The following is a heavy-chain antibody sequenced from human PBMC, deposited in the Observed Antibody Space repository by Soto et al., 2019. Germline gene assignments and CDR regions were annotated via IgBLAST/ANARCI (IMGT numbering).Heavy chain of an antibody. CDR2: MNPNSGNT. Sequence: ASVKVSCKASGCTFSSYAISWVRQATGQGLEWMGGMNPNSGNTGYAQKFQGRVTMTRNTSISTAYMELSSLRSEDPAVYYCAREKRCMDVWGHGTTVPVSS. CDR1: GCTFSSYA. J-gene: IGHJ6*02. V-gene: IGHV1-8*02. CDR3: AREKRCMDV.